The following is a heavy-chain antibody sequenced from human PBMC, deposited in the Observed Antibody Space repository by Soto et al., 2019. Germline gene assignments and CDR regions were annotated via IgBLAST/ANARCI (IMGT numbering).Heavy chain of an antibody. CDR1: GFTFSSYG. D-gene: IGHD5-18*01. J-gene: IGHJ6*03. CDR3: ARTKDTAMVFTICYYYYMDV. V-gene: IGHV3-33*01. Sequence: QVQLVESGGGVVQPGRSLRLSCAASGFTFSSYGMHWVRQAPGKGLEWVAVIWYDGSNKYYADSVKGRFTISRDNSKNTLYLQMNSLRAEDTAVYYCARTKDTAMVFTICYYYYMDVWGKGTTVTVSS. CDR2: IWYDGSNK.